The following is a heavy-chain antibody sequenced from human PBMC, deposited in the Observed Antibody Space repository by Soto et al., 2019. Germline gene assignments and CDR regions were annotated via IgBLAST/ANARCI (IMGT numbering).Heavy chain of an antibody. D-gene: IGHD6-25*01. Sequence: EVQLLESGGGLVQPGGSLRLSCAASGFTFSSYAMSWVRQAPGKGLEWVSAISGSGGSTYYAASVKGRFTISRDNSKNTLCPQMNSLRAADTAVYYCAKERLKTLYCDSWGQGTLVIVAA. V-gene: IGHV3-23*01. CDR2: ISGSGGST. CDR1: GFTFSSYA. J-gene: IGHJ4*02. CDR3: AKERLKTLYCDS.